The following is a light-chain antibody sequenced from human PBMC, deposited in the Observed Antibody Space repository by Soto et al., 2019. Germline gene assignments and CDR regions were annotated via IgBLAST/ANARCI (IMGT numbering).Light chain of an antibody. V-gene: IGLV2-11*01. CDR1: SSDVGAYNY. J-gene: IGLJ1*01. Sequence: QSVLTQPPSVSGSPGQSVTISCTGTSSDVGAYNYVSWYQQHPGKAPKLMIYHVSKRPSGVPDRFSGSKSGNAASLTISGLQAEDEADYYCCTDAGTYKVFGTGTKGTVL. CDR3: CTDAGTYKV. CDR2: HVS.